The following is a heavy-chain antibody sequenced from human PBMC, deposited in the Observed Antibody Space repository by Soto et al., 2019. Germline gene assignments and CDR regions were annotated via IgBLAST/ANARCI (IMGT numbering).Heavy chain of an antibody. CDR1: GGTFSSYA. CDR2: IIPIFGTA. V-gene: IGHV1-69*06. J-gene: IGHJ6*02. Sequence: SVKVSCKASGGTFSSYAISWVRQAPGQGLEWMGGIIPIFGTANYAQKFQGRVTITADKSTSIAYMELSSLRSEDTAVYYCASPTRGYLTVSYYYYGMDVWGQGTTVTVSS. CDR3: ASPTRGYLTVSYYYYGMDV. D-gene: IGHD5-18*01.